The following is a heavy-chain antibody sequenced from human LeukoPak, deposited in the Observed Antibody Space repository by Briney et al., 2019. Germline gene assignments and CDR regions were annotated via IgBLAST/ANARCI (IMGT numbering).Heavy chain of an antibody. J-gene: IGHJ4*02. CDR2: IGTSSSTI. CDR1: GFTFSSYS. Sequence: GGSLRLSCAASGFTFSSYSMNWVRQAPGKGLEWVSYIGTSSSTIYYASSVKGRFTISRDNAKNSLYLQMNSLRDEDTAVYYCARHDYGGNSGDYWGQGTLVTVSS. CDR3: ARHDYGGNSGDY. D-gene: IGHD4-23*01. V-gene: IGHV3-48*02.